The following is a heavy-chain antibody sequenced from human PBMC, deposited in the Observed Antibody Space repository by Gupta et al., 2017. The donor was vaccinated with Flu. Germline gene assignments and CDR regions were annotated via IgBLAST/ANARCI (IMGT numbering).Heavy chain of an antibody. D-gene: IGHD2-8*01. J-gene: IGHJ6*02. Sequence: VQRVESGGGWVRPGGALKLCCAASGLTFVDSAMHWVRQASGKGLEWVGRSRSKANNYATSYAASVKGRFTISRDDSKNTAHLQMNSLKTEDTAVYYCTGSPVYAMDVWGRGTTVTVSS. CDR1: GLTFVDSA. V-gene: IGHV3-73*02. CDR3: TGSPVYAMDV. CDR2: SRSKANNYAT.